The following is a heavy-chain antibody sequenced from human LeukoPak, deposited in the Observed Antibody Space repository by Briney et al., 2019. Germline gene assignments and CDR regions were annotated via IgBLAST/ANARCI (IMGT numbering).Heavy chain of an antibody. CDR3: AKGQAAGTRVFRWFDP. V-gene: IGHV3-23*01. CDR1: GFTFSSFA. Sequence: TGRSLRLPCAASGFTFSSFAMHWVRQAPGKGLEFVSAISGSGGSTYYADSVKGRFTIARDNSNNTLYLQMNSLRAEDTAVYCCAKGQAAGTRVFRWFDPWGQGTLVTVSS. D-gene: IGHD6-13*01. CDR2: ISGSGGST. J-gene: IGHJ5*02.